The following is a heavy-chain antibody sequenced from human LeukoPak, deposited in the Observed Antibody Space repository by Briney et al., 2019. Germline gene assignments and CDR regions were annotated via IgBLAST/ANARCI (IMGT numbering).Heavy chain of an antibody. CDR1: GFTFSSYE. V-gene: IGHV3-48*03. J-gene: IGHJ4*02. CDR3: VRGDKRDF. Sequence: GGSLRLSCVASGFTFSSYEMNWVRQAPGKGLEWVSYISSSGSTIYYADSVKGRLTISRDNAESSVYLQVNSLRVEDTAVYYCVRGDKRDFWGQGTLVTVSS. D-gene: IGHD5-24*01. CDR2: ISSSGSTI.